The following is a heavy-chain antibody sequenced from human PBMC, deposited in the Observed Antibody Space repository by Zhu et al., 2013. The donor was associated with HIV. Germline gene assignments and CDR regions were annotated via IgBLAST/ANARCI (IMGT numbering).Heavy chain of an antibody. CDR2: ISGSGDST. V-gene: IGHV3-23*01. Sequence: VQLLESGGGLVQPGGSLRLSCAASGFTFSSYAMSWVRQAPGKGLEWVSFISGSGDSTYYADSVKGRFTISRDNSKNTLYLQMNSLRAEDTAVYYCANPYCSDDRCYPKYYHMDVWGQGTTVTVSS. J-gene: IGHJ6*02. D-gene: IGHD2-15*01. CDR3: ANPYCSDDRCYPKYYHMDV. CDR1: GFTFSSYA.